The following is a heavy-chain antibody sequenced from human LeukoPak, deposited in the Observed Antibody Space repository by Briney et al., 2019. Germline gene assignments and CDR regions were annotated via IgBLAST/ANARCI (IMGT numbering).Heavy chain of an antibody. V-gene: IGHV4-4*07. CDR2: IYTSGST. CDR3: ARGRSSSQSGGYFDF. Sequence: SETLSLTCTVSGGSISSYYWSWIRQPAGKGLEWIGRIYTSGSTNYNPSLKSRVTMSVDTSKNQFSLRLSSVTAADTAVYYCARGRSSSQSGGYFDFWGQGTLVTASS. J-gene: IGHJ4*02. CDR1: GGSISSYY. D-gene: IGHD6-13*01.